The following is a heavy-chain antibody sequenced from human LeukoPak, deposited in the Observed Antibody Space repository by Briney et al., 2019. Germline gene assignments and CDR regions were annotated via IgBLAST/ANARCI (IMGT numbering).Heavy chain of an antibody. CDR2: IYPGDSDT. CDR1: GYSFTSYW. Sequence: GESLKISCKGTGYSFTSYWIGWVRQMPGKGLEWMGIIYPGDSDTRYSPSFQGQVTISVDKSISTAYLQWSSLKASDTAMYYCARNRARYSSSSDYWGQGTLVTVSS. CDR3: ARNRARYSSSSDY. J-gene: IGHJ4*02. D-gene: IGHD6-13*01. V-gene: IGHV5-51*01.